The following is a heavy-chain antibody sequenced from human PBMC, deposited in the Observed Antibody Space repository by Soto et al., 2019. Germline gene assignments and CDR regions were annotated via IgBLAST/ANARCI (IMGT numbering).Heavy chain of an antibody. J-gene: IGHJ5*02. Sequence: ASVKVSCKASGYTLSNYAMHWVRQAPGQRLEWMGWINAGNGDIKYSQKFQGRVSITRDTSANTAYMELSSLRFEDTAVYYCARDGKGRAAPGMASWGQGTLVTVSS. V-gene: IGHV1-3*01. CDR1: GYTLSNYA. CDR3: ARDGKGRAAPGMAS. D-gene: IGHD6-13*01. CDR2: INAGNGDI.